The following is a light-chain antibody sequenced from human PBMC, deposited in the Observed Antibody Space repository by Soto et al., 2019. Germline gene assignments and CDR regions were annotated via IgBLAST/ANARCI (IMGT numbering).Light chain of an antibody. CDR1: QSVSSIY. V-gene: IGKV3-20*01. CDR2: GAS. CDR3: QHFGGTTFT. Sequence: EIVLTQSPATLSLSPGERATLSCRASQSVSSIYLAWYQQRPGQTPSLLIYGASTRATGIPDRFSGSGSGTHFTLTISRLEPGDFAVYYCQHFGGTTFTFGQGTRLEIK. J-gene: IGKJ5*01.